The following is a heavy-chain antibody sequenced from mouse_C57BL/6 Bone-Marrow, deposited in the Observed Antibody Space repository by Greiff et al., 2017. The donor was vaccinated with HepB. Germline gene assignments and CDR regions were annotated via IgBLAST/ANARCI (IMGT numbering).Heavy chain of an antibody. CDR3: ARGITTVVYWYFDV. D-gene: IGHD1-1*01. J-gene: IGHJ1*03. CDR2: IWSGGST. V-gene: IGHV2-2*01. CDR1: GFSLTSYG. Sequence: VKLMESGPGLVQPSQSLSITCTVSGFSLTSYGVHWVRQSPGKGLEWLGVIWSGGSTDYNAAFISRLSISKDNSKSQVFFKMNSLQADDTAIYYCARGITTVVYWYFDVWGTGTTVTVSS.